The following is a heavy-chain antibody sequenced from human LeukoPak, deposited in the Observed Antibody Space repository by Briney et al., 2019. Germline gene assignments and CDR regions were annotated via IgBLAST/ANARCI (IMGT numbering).Heavy chain of an antibody. J-gene: IGHJ3*02. Sequence: GRSLRLSCAASGFTFSSYSMNWVRQAPGKGLEWVSYISSSSSTIYYADSVKGRFTISRDNAKNSLYLQMNSLRAEDTAVYYCARETELLWFGSDAFDIWGQGTMVTVSS. CDR1: GFTFSSYS. D-gene: IGHD3-10*01. CDR3: ARETELLWFGSDAFDI. CDR2: ISSSSSTI. V-gene: IGHV3-48*04.